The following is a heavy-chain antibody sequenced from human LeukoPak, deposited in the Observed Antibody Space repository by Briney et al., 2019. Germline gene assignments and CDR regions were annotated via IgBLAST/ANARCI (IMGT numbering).Heavy chain of an antibody. CDR1: GFTFSSYS. V-gene: IGHV3-48*04. CDR3: ARRRDSGSLQHFDY. D-gene: IGHD1-26*01. J-gene: IGHJ4*02. CDR2: ISSSGSTI. Sequence: GGSLRLSCAASGFTFSSYSMNWVRQAPGKGLEWVSYISSSGSTIYYADSVKGRFTISRDNAKNSLYLQMNSLRAEDTAVYYCARRRDSGSLQHFDYWGQGTLVTVSS.